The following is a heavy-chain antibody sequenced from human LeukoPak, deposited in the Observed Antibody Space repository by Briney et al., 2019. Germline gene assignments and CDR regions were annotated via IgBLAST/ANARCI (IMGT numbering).Heavy chain of an antibody. J-gene: IGHJ4*02. V-gene: IGHV3-7*02. D-gene: IGHD2-15*01. CDR3: AKTSGYCSGGRCYPFDY. CDR1: GFTFSSYW. Sequence: GGSLRLSCAASGFTFSSYWMTWVRQAPGKGLEWVANIKQDGSEKYYVDSVKGRFTTSRDNAKNSLDLQMNSLRAEDTAVYYCAKTSGYCSGGRCYPFDYWGQGTLVTVSS. CDR2: IKQDGSEK.